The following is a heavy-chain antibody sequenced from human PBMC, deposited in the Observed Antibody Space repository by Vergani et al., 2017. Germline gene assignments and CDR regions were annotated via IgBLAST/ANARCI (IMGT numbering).Heavy chain of an antibody. CDR3: ARLYGRDSSGSKYFEY. J-gene: IGHJ4*02. CDR2: IHPADSDT. Sequence: EVQLVQSGAEVKKPGESLKISCQISGYSFTNYWIGWVRQMPGKGLEWMGIIHPADSDTRYSTSFQGQVTVSVDKSISTAYLQRSRLRASDSAMYYCARLYGRDSSGSKYFEYWGQGTLVTVSS. V-gene: IGHV5-51*01. D-gene: IGHD3-22*01. CDR1: GYSFTNYW.